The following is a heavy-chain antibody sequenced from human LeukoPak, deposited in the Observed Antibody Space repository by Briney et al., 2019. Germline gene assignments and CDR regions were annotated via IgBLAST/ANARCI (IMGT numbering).Heavy chain of an antibody. CDR2: INPSSGGA. CDR1: GYTFTTYY. D-gene: IGHD7-27*01. Sequence: GASVKVSCKASGYTFTTYYIHWVRQAPGQGLEWGGAINPSSGGAGYAPKFQGRVTMTRDTPTDTLYIHLTSLGSEDTAAYYSTRVGHHAATGEWDYWGQGTLVSVSS. V-gene: IGHV1-46*01. CDR3: TRVGHHAATGEWDY. J-gene: IGHJ4*02.